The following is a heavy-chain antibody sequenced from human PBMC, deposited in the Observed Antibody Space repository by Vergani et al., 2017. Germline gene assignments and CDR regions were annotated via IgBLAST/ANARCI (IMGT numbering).Heavy chain of an antibody. D-gene: IGHD6-6*01. CDR3: ARGSSIAARPFNYMDV. Sequence: QVTLQESGPGLVKPSETLSLICYVSGDFSSGGYSWSWIRQPPGKGLEWIGYIYHSGSTYYNPSLKSRVTISVDRSKNQFSLTLSSVTAADTAVYYCARGSSIAARPFNYMDVWGKGTTVTVSS. V-gene: IGHV4-30-2*01. CDR1: GDFSSGGYS. CDR2: IYHSGST. J-gene: IGHJ6*03.